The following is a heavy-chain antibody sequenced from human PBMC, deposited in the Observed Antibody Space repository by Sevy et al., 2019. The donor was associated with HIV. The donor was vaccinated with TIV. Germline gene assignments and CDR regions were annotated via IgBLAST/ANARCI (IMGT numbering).Heavy chain of an antibody. CDR3: ARGGSRIAVAGXNDX. D-gene: IGHD6-19*01. V-gene: IGHV3-33*01. CDR2: IWYDGSNK. J-gene: IGHJ4*02. CDR1: GFTFSSYG. Sequence: GGSLRLSCAASGFTFSSYGMHWVRQAPGKGLEWVAVIWYDGSNKYYADSVKGRFTISRDNSKNTLYLQMNSLRAEDTAVYYCARGGSRIAVAGXNDXWGQGTLVTVSS.